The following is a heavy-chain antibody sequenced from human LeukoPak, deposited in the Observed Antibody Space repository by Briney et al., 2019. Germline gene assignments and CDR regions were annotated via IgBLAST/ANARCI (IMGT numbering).Heavy chain of an antibody. V-gene: IGHV4-34*01. Sequence: SETLSLTCAVYGGSFSGYYWSWIRQPPGKGLEWIGEINHSGSTNYNPSLKSRVTISVDTSKNQFSLKLSSVTAADTAVYYCARGWVGHRFTMIRNRSGFDYWGQGTLVTVSS. CDR3: ARGWVGHRFTMIRNRSGFDY. J-gene: IGHJ4*02. CDR2: INHSGST. D-gene: IGHD3-22*01. CDR1: GGSFSGYY.